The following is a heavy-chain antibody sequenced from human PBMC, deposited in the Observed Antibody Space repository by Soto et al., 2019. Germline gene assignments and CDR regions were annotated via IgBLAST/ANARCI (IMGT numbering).Heavy chain of an antibody. Sequence: SETLSLTCSVSGGSISNYCWSWIRQPPGKGPEWIGYMCDSGSSNYNPSLKSRVTISVATSKSQFSLKLSSVTAADTAVYYCARGINAAAPGTLSYWGPATLVTVSS. J-gene: IGHJ4*02. V-gene: IGHV4-59*01. CDR1: GGSISNYC. D-gene: IGHD6-13*01. CDR2: MCDSGSS. CDR3: ARGINAAAPGTLSY.